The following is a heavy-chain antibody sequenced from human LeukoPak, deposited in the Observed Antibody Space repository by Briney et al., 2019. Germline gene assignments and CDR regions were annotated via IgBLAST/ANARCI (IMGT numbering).Heavy chain of an antibody. Sequence: GGSLRLSCAASGFTFSNAWMSWVRQAPGKGLEWVGRIKSKTDGGTTDYAAPVKGRFTISRDDSKNTLYLQMNSLKTEDTAVYYCTTLPWIQLWIIDYWGQATLVTVSS. CDR1: GFTFSNAW. D-gene: IGHD5-18*01. J-gene: IGHJ4*02. CDR3: TTLPWIQLWIIDY. CDR2: IKSKTDGGTT. V-gene: IGHV3-15*01.